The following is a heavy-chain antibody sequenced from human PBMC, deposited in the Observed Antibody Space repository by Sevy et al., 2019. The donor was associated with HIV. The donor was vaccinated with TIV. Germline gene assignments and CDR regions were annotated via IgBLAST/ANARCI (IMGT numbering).Heavy chain of an antibody. CDR3: AKDLNSFGVVISSFDY. CDR2: ISGSGGCT. Sequence: GGSLRLSCAASGFTFSSYDMSWVRQAPGKGLEWVSDISGSGGCTYYADSVKGRFTISRDNSKNPLYLQMNSLRAEDTAVYYCAKDLNSFGVVISSFDYWGQGTLVTVSS. CDR1: GFTFSSYD. V-gene: IGHV3-23*01. D-gene: IGHD3-3*01. J-gene: IGHJ4*02.